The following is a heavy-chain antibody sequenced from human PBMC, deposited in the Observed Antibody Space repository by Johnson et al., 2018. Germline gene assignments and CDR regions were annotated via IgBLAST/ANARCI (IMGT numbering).Heavy chain of an antibody. J-gene: IGHJ6*02. CDR1: GFTFSNAW. CDR2: IKSKTDGGTT. CDR3: TTWHNYYYYGMDV. V-gene: IGHV3-15*01. Sequence: VQLVQSGGGLVKPGGSLRLSCAASGFTFSNAWMSWVRQAPGKGLEWVGRIKSKTDGGTTDYAAPVKGRFTISRDDSKNTLYLQMNSLKTEDTAVYYCTTWHNYYYYGMDVWGQGTTVTVSS.